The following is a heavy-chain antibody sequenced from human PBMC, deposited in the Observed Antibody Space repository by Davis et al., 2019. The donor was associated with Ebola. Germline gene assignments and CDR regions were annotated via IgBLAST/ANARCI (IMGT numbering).Heavy chain of an antibody. Sequence: AASVKVSCKASGGTFSSYAISWVRQAPGQGLEWMGRIIPILGIANYAQKFQGRVTITADKSTSTAYMELSSLRSEDTAVYYCASSSSSSAYYYHGMDVWGQGTTVTVSS. V-gene: IGHV1-69*04. J-gene: IGHJ6*02. CDR3: ASSSSSSAYYYHGMDV. CDR2: IIPILGIA. D-gene: IGHD6-6*01. CDR1: GGTFSSYA.